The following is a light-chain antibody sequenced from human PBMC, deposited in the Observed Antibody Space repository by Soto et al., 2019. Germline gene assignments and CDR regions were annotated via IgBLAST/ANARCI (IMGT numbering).Light chain of an antibody. Sequence: DIQMTQSPSFLSASVGDRVTVTCRASQSVGTHLHWYQQKSGKAPKLLIYGASTLQSGVSSRFSGSGSGTDFTLTITSLQPDDFAVYYCQQSHTSPRTFGQGTRVDIK. V-gene: IGKV1-39*01. CDR1: QSVGTH. J-gene: IGKJ2*01. CDR2: GAS. CDR3: QQSHTSPRT.